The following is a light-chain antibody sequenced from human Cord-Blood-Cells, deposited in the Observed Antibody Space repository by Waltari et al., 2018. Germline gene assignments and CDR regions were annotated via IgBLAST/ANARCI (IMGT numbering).Light chain of an antibody. CDR3: SSYTSSSTNYV. J-gene: IGLJ1*01. CDR1: SSDVGGYNS. Sequence: QSALTQPASVSGSPGQSITISCTGTSSDVGGYNSVSCYQQHPGKAPKLMIYDVSNRPSGVSNRFSGSKSGNTASLTISGLQAEDEADYYCSSYTSSSTNYVFGTGTKVTVL. V-gene: IGLV2-14*01. CDR2: DVS.